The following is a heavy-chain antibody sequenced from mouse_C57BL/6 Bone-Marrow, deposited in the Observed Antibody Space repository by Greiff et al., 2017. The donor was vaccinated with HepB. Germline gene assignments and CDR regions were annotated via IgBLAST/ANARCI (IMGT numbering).Heavy chain of an antibody. J-gene: IGHJ2*01. CDR3: ARDVYGSRRYFDY. CDR2: ISYDGSN. CDR1: GYSITSGYY. V-gene: IGHV3-6*01. D-gene: IGHD1-1*01. Sequence: EVKLQESGPGLVKPSQSLSLTCSVTGYSITSGYYWNWIRQFPGNKLEWMGYISYDGSNNYNPSLKNRISITRDTSKNQFFLKLNSVTTEDTATYYCARDVYGSRRYFDYWGQGTTLTVSS.